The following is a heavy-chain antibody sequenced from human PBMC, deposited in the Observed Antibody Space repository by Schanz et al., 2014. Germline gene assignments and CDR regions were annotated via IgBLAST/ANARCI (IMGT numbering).Heavy chain of an antibody. CDR2: ISASGGST. V-gene: IGHV3-23*01. J-gene: IGHJ6*02. CDR1: GFTFSSYA. Sequence: EGQLLESGGGLIQPGGSLRLSCAASGFTFSSYAMSWFRQAPGKGLEWVSTISASGGSTYYADSVKGRFTISRDNSKNILYLQMNSLRAEDTAVYYCAKGMGYCSGGTCYDYYYYGLDVWGQGTTVTVSS. CDR3: AKGMGYCSGGTCYDYYYYGLDV. D-gene: IGHD2-15*01.